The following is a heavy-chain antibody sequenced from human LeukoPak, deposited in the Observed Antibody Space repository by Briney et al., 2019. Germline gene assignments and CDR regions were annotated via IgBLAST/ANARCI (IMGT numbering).Heavy chain of an antibody. J-gene: IGHJ3*02. D-gene: IGHD3-22*01. V-gene: IGHV3-30*18. CDR1: GFTFSSYG. Sequence: QPGRSLRLSCAASGFTFSSYGMHWVRQAPGKGLEWVAVISYDGSNKYYADSVKGRFTISRDNSKNTLYLQMNSLRAEDTAVYYCAKDRSGYYLGAFDIWGQGIMVTVSS. CDR2: ISYDGSNK. CDR3: AKDRSGYYLGAFDI.